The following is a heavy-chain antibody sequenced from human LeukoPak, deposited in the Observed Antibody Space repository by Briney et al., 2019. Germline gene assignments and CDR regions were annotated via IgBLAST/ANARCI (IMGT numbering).Heavy chain of an antibody. CDR1: GYTFTSYG. D-gene: IGHD2-2*02. CDR2: ISAYNGNT. CDR3: ARDRGCSSTSCYISRPERLFDY. J-gene: IGHJ4*02. Sequence: ASVKVSCKASGYTFTSYGISWVRQAPGQGLEWMGWISAYNGNTNYAQKLQGRVTMTTDTSTSTAYMEPRSLRSDDTAVYYCARDRGCSSTSCYISRPERLFDYWGQGTLVTVSS. V-gene: IGHV1-18*01.